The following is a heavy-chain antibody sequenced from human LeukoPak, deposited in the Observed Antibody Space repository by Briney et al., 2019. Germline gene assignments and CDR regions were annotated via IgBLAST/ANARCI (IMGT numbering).Heavy chain of an antibody. CDR1: GFTFSHHG. Sequence: GGSLRLSCAASGFTFSHHGMHWVRQAPGKGLEWVAFIRNDGSNDYYADSVKGRFTISRDNSKNNVYLQMHSLTTEDTAVYYCAKDRHYQSNVLDYWGQGTLVTVSS. CDR3: AKDRHYQSNVLDY. J-gene: IGHJ4*02. CDR2: IRNDGSND. V-gene: IGHV3-30*02. D-gene: IGHD3-22*01.